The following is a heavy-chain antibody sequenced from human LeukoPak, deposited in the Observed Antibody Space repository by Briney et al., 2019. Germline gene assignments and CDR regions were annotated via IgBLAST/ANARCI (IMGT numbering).Heavy chain of an antibody. Sequence: GGSLRLSCAASGFTFSSYAMSWVRQAPGKGLEWVSAISGSGGSTYYADSVRGRFTISRDNSKNTLYLQMNSMRAEDTAVYYCAKNPLRAHYYHDSSGYYFDYWGQGTLVTVSS. CDR3: AKNPLRAHYYHDSSGYYFDY. D-gene: IGHD3-22*01. J-gene: IGHJ4*02. V-gene: IGHV3-23*01. CDR1: GFTFSSYA. CDR2: ISGSGGST.